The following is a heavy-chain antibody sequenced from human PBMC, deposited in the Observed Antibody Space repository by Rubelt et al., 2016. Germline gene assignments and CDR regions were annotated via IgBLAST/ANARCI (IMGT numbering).Heavy chain of an antibody. J-gene: IGHJ4*02. CDR3: AMATTLDY. CDR1: GFTFNTYW. Sequence: EVQLVESGGGLIQPGGSLRLSCAASGFTFNTYWMTWVRQGPGTGLEWVATIKEDGSEKYYVDSVKGRFTSSGDNAKNSRYLQMESLRAEDTAVYSCAMATTLDYWGRGTLVTVSS. V-gene: IGHV3-7*01. CDR2: IKEDGSEK. D-gene: IGHD5-12*01.